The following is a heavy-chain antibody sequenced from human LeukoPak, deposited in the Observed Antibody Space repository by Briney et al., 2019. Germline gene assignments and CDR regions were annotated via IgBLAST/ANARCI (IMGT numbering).Heavy chain of an antibody. CDR1: GGSISSEY. CDR2: IYYIGST. V-gene: IGHV4-59*01. CDR3: AREPHFDY. J-gene: IGHJ4*02. Sequence: SETLSRTCTVSGGSISSEYWSWIRRPPGMGLVWIEYIYYIGSTNYTPSLKRRVTISVDTSKNQFSLKLSSVTAADTAVYYCAREPHFDYWSQGTLVTVSS.